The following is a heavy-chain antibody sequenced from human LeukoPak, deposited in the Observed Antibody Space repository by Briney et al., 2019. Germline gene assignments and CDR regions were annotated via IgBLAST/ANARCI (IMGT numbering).Heavy chain of an antibody. J-gene: IGHJ4*02. CDR1: GYTFTGYY. CDR3: ARVGTGKSSGWTGYFDY. V-gene: IGHV1-2*02. Sequence: GASVKVSCKASGYTFTGYYMHWVRQAPGQGLEWMGWINPNSGGTNYAQKFQGRVTMTRDTSIGTAYMELSRLRSDDTAVYYCARVGTGKSSGWTGYFDYWGQGTLVTVSS. D-gene: IGHD6-19*01. CDR2: INPNSGGT.